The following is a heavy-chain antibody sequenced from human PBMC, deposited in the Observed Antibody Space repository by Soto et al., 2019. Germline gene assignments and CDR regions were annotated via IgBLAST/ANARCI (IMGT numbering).Heavy chain of an antibody. CDR3: ARVVGYYDFYYFLRWFDP. V-gene: IGHV1-8*01. CDR2: MNPNSGNT. D-gene: IGHD3-3*01. Sequence: QVQLVQSGAEVKKPGASVKVSCKASGYTFTSYDINWVRQATGQGLEWMGWMNPNSGNTGYAQKFQGRVTMTRNTSISTAYMELSSLRSEDTAVYYCARVVGYYDFYYFLRWFDPWGQGTLVTVSS. CDR1: GYTFTSYD. J-gene: IGHJ5*02.